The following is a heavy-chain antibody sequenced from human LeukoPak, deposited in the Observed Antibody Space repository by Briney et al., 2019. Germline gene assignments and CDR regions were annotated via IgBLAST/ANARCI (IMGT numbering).Heavy chain of an antibody. CDR1: GFTFSSYA. CDR3: ASGGVVVAATGWFDP. J-gene: IGHJ5*02. Sequence: PGGSLRLSCAASGFTFSSYAMSWVRQAPGKGLEWVSAISGSGGSTYYADSVKGRFTISRDNSKNTLYLQMNSLRAEDTAVYYCASGGVVVAATGWFDPWGQGTLVTVSS. CDR2: ISGSGGST. D-gene: IGHD2-15*01. V-gene: IGHV3-23*01.